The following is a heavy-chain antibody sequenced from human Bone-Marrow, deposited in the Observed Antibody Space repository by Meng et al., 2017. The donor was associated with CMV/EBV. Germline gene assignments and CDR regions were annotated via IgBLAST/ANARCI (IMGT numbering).Heavy chain of an antibody. CDR3: ARGTRQGYYDFWSGYYSGGYYYGMDV. Sequence: GESLKISGAASGFTVSSNYMSWARQAPGKGLEWVSAVSASGSNTWYADSVKGRFTISRDISKNSLYLQMNSLRAEDTAVYYCARGTRQGYYDFWSGYYSGGYYYGMDVWRQGTTVTVSS. V-gene: IGHV3-53*01. J-gene: IGHJ6*02. CDR2: VSASGSNT. D-gene: IGHD3-3*01. CDR1: GFTVSSNY.